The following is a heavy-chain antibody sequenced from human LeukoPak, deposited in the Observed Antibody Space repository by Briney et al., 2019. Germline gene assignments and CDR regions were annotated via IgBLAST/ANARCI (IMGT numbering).Heavy chain of an antibody. J-gene: IGHJ4*02. D-gene: IGHD3-10*01. CDR2: FDPEDGET. V-gene: IGHV1-24*01. CDR1: GYTFANYD. Sequence: ASVKVSCKASGYTFANYDINWVRQAPGKGLEWMGGFDPEDGETIYAQKFQGRVTMTEDTSTDTAYMELSSLRSEDAAVYYCATDGPTLGDRLLWFGEWGQGTLVTVSS. CDR3: ATDGPTLGDRLLWFGE.